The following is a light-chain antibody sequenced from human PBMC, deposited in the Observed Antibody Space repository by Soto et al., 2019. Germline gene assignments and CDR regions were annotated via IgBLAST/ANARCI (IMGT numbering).Light chain of an antibody. CDR2: AAS. J-gene: IGKJ1*01. CDR3: QQCYSSWT. V-gene: IGKV1-39*01. CDR1: QSIGNH. Sequence: DIQMTQSPSTLSASVGDRVTITCRASQSIGNHLNWYRQKPGKPPDLLIYAASSLHSGVPSRFSGSGSGTDFTLTIRSLKPEDFATLYCQQCYSSWTFGQGTKVDIK.